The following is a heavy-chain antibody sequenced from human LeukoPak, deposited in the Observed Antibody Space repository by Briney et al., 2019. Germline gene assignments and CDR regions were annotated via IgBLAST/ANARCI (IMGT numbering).Heavy chain of an antibody. V-gene: IGHV3-66*01. Sequence: GGSLRLSCAASGFTVSSNYMSWVRQPPGKGLEWVSVIYSGGSTYFPDSVKGRFTISRENSKNTLYLQMNSLRAEDTAVYYCARDRGYDKTPGYYFDYWGQGTLVTVSS. CDR1: GFTVSSNY. J-gene: IGHJ4*02. CDR2: IYSGGST. CDR3: ARDRGYDKTPGYYFDY. D-gene: IGHD5-12*01.